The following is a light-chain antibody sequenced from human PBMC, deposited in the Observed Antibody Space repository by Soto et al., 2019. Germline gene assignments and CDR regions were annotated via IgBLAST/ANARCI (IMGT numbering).Light chain of an antibody. CDR2: EVT. CDR3: SSFASSNTWV. Sequence: QSALTQPPSASGSPGQSVTISCTGTSSDVGAYNYVSWYQQHAGKAPKLVIYEVTKRPSGVPDRFSGSKSANTASLTVSGLXXXXEXXYYCSSFASSNTWVFGGGTKLTVL. V-gene: IGLV2-8*01. J-gene: IGLJ3*02. CDR1: SSDVGAYNY.